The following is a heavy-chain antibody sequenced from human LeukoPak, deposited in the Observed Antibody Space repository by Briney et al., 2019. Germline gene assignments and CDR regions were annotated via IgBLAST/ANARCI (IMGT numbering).Heavy chain of an antibody. CDR3: AKDSSGWPGNYFDY. CDR1: GFTFSSYA. V-gene: IGHV3-23*01. Sequence: GGSLRLSCAASGFTFSSYAMSWVRQAPGKGLEWVSAISGSGGSTYYADSVKGRFTISRDNSKNTLYLQMNSLRAEDTAVYHCAKDSSGWPGNYFDYWGQGTLVTVSS. J-gene: IGHJ4*02. CDR2: ISGSGGST. D-gene: IGHD6-19*01.